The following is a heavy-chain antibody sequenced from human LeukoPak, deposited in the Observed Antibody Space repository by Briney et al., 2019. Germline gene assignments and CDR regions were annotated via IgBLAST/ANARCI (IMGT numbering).Heavy chain of an antibody. V-gene: IGHV3-30*02. D-gene: IGHD5-18*01. CDR3: AKDLSYGPDY. J-gene: IGHJ4*02. CDR1: GFTFSNRG. CDR2: IRFDGNPT. Sequence: GGSLRLSCAASGFTFSNRGMHWVRQAPGKGLEWLSFIRFDGNPTYSADSVKGRLTISRDNSKNTVYLQMNSLRVEDTAVYYCAKDLSYGPDYWGQGTLVTVSS.